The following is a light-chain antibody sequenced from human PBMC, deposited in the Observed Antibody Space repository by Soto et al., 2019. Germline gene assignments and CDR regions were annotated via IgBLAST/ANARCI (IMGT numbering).Light chain of an antibody. CDR1: QSISRW. V-gene: IGKV1-5*01. Sequence: DIQMTQSRSTLSASVGDRVTITCRAIQSISRWLAWYQQKPGKAPKLLLYDASTLESGVPSSFSGSGSGTEFTLTISSLQPDDFATYYCQQYSAYSWTFAPGTKVDIK. CDR3: QQYSAYSWT. J-gene: IGKJ1*01. CDR2: DAS.